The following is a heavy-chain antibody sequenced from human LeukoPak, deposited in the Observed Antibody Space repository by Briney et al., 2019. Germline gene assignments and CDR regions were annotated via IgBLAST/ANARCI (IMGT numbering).Heavy chain of an antibody. CDR3: VKGNTVLDY. D-gene: IGHD4-17*01. Sequence: GGSLRLSCAASGFTFGSYAMSWVRQAPGKGLEWVSAISGSGGSTYYADSVKGRFTVSRDNSKNTLYLQMNSLRAEDTAVYYCVKGNTVLDYWGQGTLVTVSS. CDR1: GFTFGSYA. CDR2: ISGSGGST. V-gene: IGHV3-23*01. J-gene: IGHJ4*02.